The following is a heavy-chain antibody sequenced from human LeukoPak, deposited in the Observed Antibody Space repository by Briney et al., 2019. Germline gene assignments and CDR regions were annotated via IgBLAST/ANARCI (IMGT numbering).Heavy chain of an antibody. Sequence: GGSLRLSCAASGFTFSSYSMNWVRQAPGKGLEWVSSISSSSSYIYYADSVKGRFTISRDNAKNSLYLQMNSLRAEDTAVYYCARDPFTSGDYYDSSGYSGYWGLGTLVTVSS. CDR2: ISSSSSYI. J-gene: IGHJ4*02. D-gene: IGHD3-22*01. CDR3: ARDPFTSGDYYDSSGYSGY. CDR1: GFTFSSYS. V-gene: IGHV3-21*01.